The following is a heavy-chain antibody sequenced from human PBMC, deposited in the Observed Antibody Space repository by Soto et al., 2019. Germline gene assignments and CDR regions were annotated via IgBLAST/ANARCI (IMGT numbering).Heavy chain of an antibody. J-gene: IGHJ5*02. D-gene: IGHD5-12*01. CDR1: GGSISSSSYY. V-gene: IGHV4-39*01. Sequence: SETLSLTCTVSGGSISSSSYYWGWIRQPPGKGLEWIGSIYYSGSTYYNPSLKSRVTISVDTSKNQFSLKLSSVTAADTAVYYCARLRGYSGYVDPWGQGTLVTVSS. CDR3: ARLRGYSGYVDP. CDR2: IYYSGST.